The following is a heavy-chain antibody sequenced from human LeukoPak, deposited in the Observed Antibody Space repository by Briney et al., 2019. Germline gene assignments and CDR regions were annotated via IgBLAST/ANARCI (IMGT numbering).Heavy chain of an antibody. Sequence: ASVKVSCKASGYTFPSYYMLWVRQAPGQGLEWMGRIDPSGGSTSYAQKFQGRVTMTRDTSTSTVYMELSSLRSEDTAVYYCARNSGSGFDYWGQGTLVTVSS. CDR3: ARNSGSGFDY. J-gene: IGHJ4*02. CDR1: GYTFPSYY. D-gene: IGHD2-15*01. V-gene: IGHV1-46*01. CDR2: IDPSGGST.